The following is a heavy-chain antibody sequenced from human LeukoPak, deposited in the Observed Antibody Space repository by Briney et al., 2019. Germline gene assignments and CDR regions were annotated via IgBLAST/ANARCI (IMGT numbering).Heavy chain of an antibody. CDR2: VNGASDYI. CDR1: GFTFSSYE. D-gene: IGHD1-26*01. CDR3: ARVDYQLLVGWFDP. V-gene: IGHV3-21*01. J-gene: IGHJ5*02. Sequence: PGGSLRLSCAASGFTFSSYEMNWVRQAPGRGLEWVSSVNGASDYIYYADSVKGRFTIARDNAKNSVYLQMHSLRTEDTAVYFYARVDYQLLVGWFDPWGQGTLVTVSS.